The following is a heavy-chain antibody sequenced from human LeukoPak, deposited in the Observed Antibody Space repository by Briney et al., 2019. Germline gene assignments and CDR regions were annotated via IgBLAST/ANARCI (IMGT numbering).Heavy chain of an antibody. V-gene: IGHV3-7*01. CDR3: VRDVSSGWAFDY. Sequence: PGGSLRLSCAASGFTFSSYWMSWVRQAPGKGLEWVANIKQDGSEKYYVDSVKGRFTNSRDNARNLLYLQMNSLRAEDTAVYYCVRDVSSGWAFDYWGHGTLVTVSS. CDR2: IKQDGSEK. CDR1: GFTFSSYW. D-gene: IGHD6-19*01. J-gene: IGHJ4*01.